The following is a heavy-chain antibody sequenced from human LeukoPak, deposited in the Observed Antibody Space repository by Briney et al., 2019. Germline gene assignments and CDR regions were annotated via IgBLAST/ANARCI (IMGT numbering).Heavy chain of an antibody. D-gene: IGHD2-2*01. V-gene: IGHV3-30*02. CDR3: AKEGRCSSTSCSFDY. J-gene: IGHJ4*02. CDR2: IRYDGSNK. Sequence: GGSLRLSCAASGFTFSSYSMNWIRQAPGPGLEWVAFIRYDGSNKYYADSVKGRFTISRDNSKNTLYLQMNSLRAEDTAVYYCAKEGRCSSTSCSFDYWGQGTLVTVSS. CDR1: GFTFSSYS.